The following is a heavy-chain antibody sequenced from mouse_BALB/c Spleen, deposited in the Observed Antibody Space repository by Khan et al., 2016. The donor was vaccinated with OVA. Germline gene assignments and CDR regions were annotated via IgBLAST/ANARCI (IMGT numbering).Heavy chain of an antibody. V-gene: IGHV1-7*01. D-gene: IGHD1-1*01. CDR2: IDPTTGYT. CDR3: RSHGSTYTWLGY. J-gene: IGHJ3*01. CDR1: GYTFTNYW. Sequence: VQLQESGAELAKPGASVKMSCKASGYTFTNYWMHWVKQRPGQGLEWIGYIDPTTGYTEYNQKFKDKATLTADKSSSTAYMQLSSLTSEDSAVYYCRSHGSTYTWLGYWGQGTLVTVSA.